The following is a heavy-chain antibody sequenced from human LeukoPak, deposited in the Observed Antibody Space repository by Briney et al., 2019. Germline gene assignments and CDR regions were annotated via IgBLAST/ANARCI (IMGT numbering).Heavy chain of an antibody. CDR1: GGSSSSYY. CDR3: ARSTLGGSLDY. CDR2: IYYSGST. J-gene: IGHJ4*02. V-gene: IGHV4-59*01. Sequence: KTSETLSLTCTVSGGSSSSYYWSWIRQPPGKGLEGIGYIYYSGSTNYNPSLKSRVTISADPSKNQFSLKLSSVTAADTAVYYCARSTLGGSLDYWGPGTLVTVSS.